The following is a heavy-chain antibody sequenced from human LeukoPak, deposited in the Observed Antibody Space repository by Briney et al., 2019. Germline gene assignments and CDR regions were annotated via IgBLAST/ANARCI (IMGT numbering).Heavy chain of an antibody. V-gene: IGHV3-30*02. CDR2: IRYDGSNK. Sequence: GSLRLSCAASGFTFSSYGMHWVRQAPGKGLEWVAFIRYDGSNKYYADSVKGRFTISRDNSKNTLYLQMNSLRAEDTAVYYCAKDSATITEGGYWGQGTLVTVSS. D-gene: IGHD5-24*01. CDR1: GFTFSSYG. CDR3: AKDSATITEGGY. J-gene: IGHJ4*02.